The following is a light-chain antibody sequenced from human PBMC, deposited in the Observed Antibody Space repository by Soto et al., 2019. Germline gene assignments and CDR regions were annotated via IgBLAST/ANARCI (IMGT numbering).Light chain of an antibody. J-gene: IGKJ1*01. V-gene: IGKV3-20*01. CDR2: GAS. CDR1: QSVSSSY. Sequence: EIVLTQSTGTLSLSPGERATLSCRASQSVSSSYLAWYQQKPGQAHRLLIYGASSRATGIPDRFSGSGSGTDFTLTISRLEPEDFAVYYCQQYGSSPRTFGQGTKVEIK. CDR3: QQYGSSPRT.